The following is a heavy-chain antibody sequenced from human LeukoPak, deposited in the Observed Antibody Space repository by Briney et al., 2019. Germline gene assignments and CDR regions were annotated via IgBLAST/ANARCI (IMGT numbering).Heavy chain of an antibody. V-gene: IGHV3-30-3*01. CDR1: GFTFSSYA. CDR2: ISYDGSNK. J-gene: IGHJ4*02. Sequence: GGSLRLSCAASGFTFSSYAMHWVRQAPGKGLEWVAVISYDGSNKYYADSVKGRFTISRDNAKNSLYLQMNSLRAEDTGVYYCVRAPATNEWRCMDYWGQGTLVTVSS. CDR3: VRAPATNEWRCMDY. D-gene: IGHD2-8*02.